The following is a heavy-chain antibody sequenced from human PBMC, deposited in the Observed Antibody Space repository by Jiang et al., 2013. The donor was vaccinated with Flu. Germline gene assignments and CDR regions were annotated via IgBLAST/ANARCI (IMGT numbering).Heavy chain of an antibody. CDR2: LYTSGST. CDR3: ARAXSGYDQSRYYF. CDR1: GGSISSGSYY. Sequence: GSGLVKPSETLSLTCTVSGGSISSGSYYWSWIRQPAGKGLEWIGRLYTSGSTNYNPSLKSRVTISVDTSKNQFSLKLSSVTAADTAVYYCARAXSGYDQSRYYF. V-gene: IGHV4-61*02. J-gene: IGHJ4*01. D-gene: IGHD5-12*01.